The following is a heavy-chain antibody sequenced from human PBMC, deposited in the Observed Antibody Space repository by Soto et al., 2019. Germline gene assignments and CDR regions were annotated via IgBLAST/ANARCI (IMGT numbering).Heavy chain of an antibody. CDR1: GGTFSNYA. J-gene: IGHJ4*02. CDR2: IIPIFVTA. D-gene: IGHD3-10*01. V-gene: IGHV1-69*06. CDR3: ARKTENLGGYSFDH. Sequence: ASVKVSCKASGGTFSNYAITWVRQAPGQGLEWMGGIIPIFVTADYAQKLQGSATITADKYTSTVYMERSSLRSEDTAVYYCARKTENLGGYSFDHWGQGTRVTVSS.